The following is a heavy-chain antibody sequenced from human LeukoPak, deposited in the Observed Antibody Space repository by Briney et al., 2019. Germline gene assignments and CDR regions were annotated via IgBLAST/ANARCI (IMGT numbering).Heavy chain of an antibody. CDR2: INPNSGGT. CDR1: GYTFTGYH. D-gene: IGHD1-1*01. V-gene: IGHV1-2*06. Sequence: GASVKVSCKASGYTFTGYHMHWVRQAPGQGLEWMGRINPNSGGTNYAQKFQGRVTMTRDTSISTAYMELSRLRSDDTAVYYCAILRYNWNNLDPWGQGTLVTVSS. CDR3: AILRYNWNNLDP. J-gene: IGHJ5*02.